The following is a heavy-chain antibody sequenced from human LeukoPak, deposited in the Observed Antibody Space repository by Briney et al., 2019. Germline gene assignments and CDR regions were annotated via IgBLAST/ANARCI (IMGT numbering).Heavy chain of an antibody. Sequence: GGSLRLSCAVSGFPFSNSWMYWVRQAPGKGLEGVGRIDPSDSYTNYSPSFQGHVTISADKSISTAYLQWSSLKASDTAMYYCARHIGFGVYYYYYGMDVWGKGTTVTVSS. CDR2: IDPSDSYT. V-gene: IGHV5-10-1*01. CDR1: GFPFSNSW. D-gene: IGHD3-10*01. CDR3: ARHIGFGVYYYYYGMDV. J-gene: IGHJ6*04.